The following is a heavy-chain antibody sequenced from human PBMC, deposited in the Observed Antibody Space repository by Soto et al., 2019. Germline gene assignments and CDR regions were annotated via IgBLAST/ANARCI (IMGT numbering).Heavy chain of an antibody. D-gene: IGHD6-6*01. CDR3: AKDPASFESSIAAMWNYYFDY. Sequence: GGSLRLSCAASGFTFSSYAMSWVRQAPGKGLEWVAVISYDGSNKYYADSVKGRFTISRDNSKNTLYLQMNSLRAEDTAVYYCAKDPASFESSIAAMWNYYFDYWGQGTLVTVSS. CDR2: ISYDGSNK. J-gene: IGHJ4*02. V-gene: IGHV3-30*18. CDR1: GFTFSSYA.